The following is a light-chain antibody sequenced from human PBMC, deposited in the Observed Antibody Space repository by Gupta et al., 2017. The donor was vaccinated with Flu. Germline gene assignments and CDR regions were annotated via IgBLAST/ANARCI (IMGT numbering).Light chain of an antibody. Sequence: TSDVGGYNYVSWYQHHPGKAPKLMPHDVTYRPAGVPDRFSGSKSGNTASLTISGLQAEDEAEYYCCSYAGNYIWVFGGGTKLTVL. CDR1: TSDVGGYNY. CDR2: DVT. J-gene: IGLJ3*02. V-gene: IGLV2-11*01. CDR3: CSYAGNYIWV.